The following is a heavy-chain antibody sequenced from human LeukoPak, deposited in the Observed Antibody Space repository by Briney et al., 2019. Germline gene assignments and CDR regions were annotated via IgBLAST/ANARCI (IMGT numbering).Heavy chain of an antibody. V-gene: IGHV3-23*01. Sequence: GGSLRLSCAASGFTFSSYAMSLLPQPPGQRLEWVSAISGSGGSTYYADSVKGRFTISRDNSKNTLYLQMNSLRAEDTVFFFKQKTAYEILTGYYTFDYWGQGTLVTVSS. CDR1: GFTFSSYA. D-gene: IGHD3-9*01. J-gene: IGHJ4*02. CDR2: ISGSGGST. CDR3: QKTAYEILTGYYTFDY.